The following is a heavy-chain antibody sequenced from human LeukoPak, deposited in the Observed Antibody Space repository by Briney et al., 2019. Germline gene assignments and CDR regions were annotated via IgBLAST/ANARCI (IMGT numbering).Heavy chain of an antibody. CDR2: INHGGGN. CDR3: ARWRGRGWFDP. CDR1: GYSISSGYF. D-gene: IGHD3-3*01. V-gene: IGHV4-38-2*02. Sequence: SETLSLTCTVSGYSISSGYFWSWIRQTPGKGLEWIGEINHGGGNNYNPSLKSRVTMSLGTSENQFSLNMTSVTAADTAMYFCARWRGRGWFDPWGQGTLVTVSS. J-gene: IGHJ5*02.